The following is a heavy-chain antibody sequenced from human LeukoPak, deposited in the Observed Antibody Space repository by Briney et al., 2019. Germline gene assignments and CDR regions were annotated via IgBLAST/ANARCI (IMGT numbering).Heavy chain of an antibody. V-gene: IGHV4-30-4*08. CDR3: ARDRYGDFEDY. Sequence: SQTLSLTCNVSGGSINTANYYWTWIRQPPGKGLEWIGYISYSGTPYYNPSLNSRVTISLDTSKNQFSLRLNSVTAADTAMYYCARDRYGDFEDYWGQGTLVTVSS. J-gene: IGHJ4*02. D-gene: IGHD4-17*01. CDR1: GGSINTANYY. CDR2: ISYSGTP.